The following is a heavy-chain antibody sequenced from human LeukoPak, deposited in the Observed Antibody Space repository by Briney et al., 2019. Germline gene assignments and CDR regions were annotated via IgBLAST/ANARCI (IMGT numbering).Heavy chain of an antibody. CDR2: IRYDGSNK. V-gene: IGHV3-30*02. J-gene: IGHJ4*02. CDR1: GFTFSSYG. CDR3: AKKAGAYSSSWRSYFDY. D-gene: IGHD6-13*01. Sequence: GSLRLSCAASGFTFSSYGMHWVHQAPGKGLEWVAFIRYDGSNKYYADSVKGRFTISRDNSKNTLYLQMNSLRAEDTAVYYCAKKAGAYSSSWRSYFDYWGQGTLVTVSS.